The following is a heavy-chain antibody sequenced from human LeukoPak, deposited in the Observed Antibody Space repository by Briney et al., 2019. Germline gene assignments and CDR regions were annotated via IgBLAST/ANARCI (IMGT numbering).Heavy chain of an antibody. CDR3: ARGPWGTSVY. CDR1: GFTFSSYG. V-gene: IGHV3-30*03. Sequence: PGGSLRLSCAASGFTFSSYGMHWVRQAPGKGLEWVAVISYDGSNKYYADSVKGRFTISRDNSKNTLYLQMNSLRAEDTAVYYCARGPWGTSVYWGQGTLVTVSS. D-gene: IGHD3-16*01. CDR2: ISYDGSNK. J-gene: IGHJ4*02.